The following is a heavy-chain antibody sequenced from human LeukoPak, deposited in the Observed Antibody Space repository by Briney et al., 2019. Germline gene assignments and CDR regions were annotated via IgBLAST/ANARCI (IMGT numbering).Heavy chain of an antibody. J-gene: IGHJ6*02. Sequence: PSETLSLTCTVSGGSISSSSYYWGWIRQPPGKGLEWIGSIYYSGSTYYNPSLKSRVTISVDTSKNQFSLKLSSVTAADTAVYYCARGWSVATGYYYGMDVWGQGTTVTVSS. V-gene: IGHV4-39*07. CDR2: IYYSGST. D-gene: IGHD2-15*01. CDR1: GGSISSSSYY. CDR3: ARGWSVATGYYYGMDV.